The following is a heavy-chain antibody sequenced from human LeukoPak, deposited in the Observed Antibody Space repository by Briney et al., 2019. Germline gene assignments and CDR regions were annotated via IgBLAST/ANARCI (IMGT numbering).Heavy chain of an antibody. V-gene: IGHV1-18*01. J-gene: IGHJ4*02. CDR3: ARVVRELHLLDY. Sequence: ASVKVSCKASGYTFTSYGVSWVRQAPGQGLEWMGWISAYNGNTNYAQKLQGRVTMTTDTSTSTAYMELRSLRSDDTAVYYCARVVRELHLLDYWGQGTLVTVSS. CDR1: GYTFTSYG. D-gene: IGHD3-10*01. CDR2: ISAYNGNT.